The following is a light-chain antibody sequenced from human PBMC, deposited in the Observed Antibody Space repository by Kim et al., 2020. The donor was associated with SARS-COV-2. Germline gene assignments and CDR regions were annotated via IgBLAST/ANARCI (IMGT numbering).Light chain of an antibody. CDR2: GNN. Sequence: RVTISCTGSSSNLGAGSDVHWYQQLPGTAPRRLIFGNNNRPSGVPDRFSGSKSGTSASLAITGLQAEDESAYYCQSYDNSLSVWVFGGGTQLTVL. CDR1: SSNLGAGSD. V-gene: IGLV1-40*01. J-gene: IGLJ3*02. CDR3: QSYDNSLSVWV.